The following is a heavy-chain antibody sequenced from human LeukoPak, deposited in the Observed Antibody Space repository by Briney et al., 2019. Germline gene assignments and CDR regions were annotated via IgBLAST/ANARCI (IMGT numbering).Heavy chain of an antibody. D-gene: IGHD6-13*01. CDR2: IKQDGGGK. Sequence: PGGCLRLSCAASGFTFSAYWMSWVRQAPGKGLEWVANIKQDGGGKYYVDSVKGRFVISRDNAKNSLYLQMNSLRAEDTAVYYCTREDGSSWTRNHWFDPWGREPWSPCP. CDR3: TREDGSSWTRNHWFDP. CDR1: GFTFSAYW. V-gene: IGHV3-7*04. J-gene: IGHJ5*02.